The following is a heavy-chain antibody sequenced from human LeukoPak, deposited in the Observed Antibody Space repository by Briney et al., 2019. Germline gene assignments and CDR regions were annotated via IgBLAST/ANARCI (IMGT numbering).Heavy chain of an antibody. D-gene: IGHD1-26*01. CDR1: GGTFSSYA. V-gene: IGHV1-46*01. CDR3: ARGYSGTEVGATSRGFFDY. Sequence: GASVKVSCKASGGTFSSYAISWVRQAPGQGLEWMGIIDPSGGSTNYAQKFQGRVTMTRDTSTSTVYMELSSLRSEDTAVYYCARGYSGTEVGATSRGFFDYWGQGTLVTVSS. J-gene: IGHJ4*02. CDR2: IDPSGGST.